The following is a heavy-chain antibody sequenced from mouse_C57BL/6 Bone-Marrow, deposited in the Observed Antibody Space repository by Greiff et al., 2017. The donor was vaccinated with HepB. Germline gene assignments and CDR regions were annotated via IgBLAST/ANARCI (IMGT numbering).Heavy chain of an antibody. J-gene: IGHJ4*01. D-gene: IGHD2-12*01. CDR1: GFSFTSYG. CDR3: AGNNYMDAMDY. V-gene: IGHV2-2*01. CDR2: IWSGGST. Sequence: QVHVQQSGPGLVQPSQSLSITCTVSGFSFTSYGVHWVRQSPGKGLEWLGVIWSGGSTDHNAAFISRLSISKDNSKSQDFFKMNSLQADDTALYYSAGNNYMDAMDYWGQGTSVIVSS.